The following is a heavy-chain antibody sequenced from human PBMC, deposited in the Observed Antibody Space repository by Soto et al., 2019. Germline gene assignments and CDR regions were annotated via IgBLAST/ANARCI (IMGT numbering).Heavy chain of an antibody. J-gene: IGHJ3*02. Sequence: VQLVESGGGLVQPGRSLRLSCAASGFTFDDYAMHWVRQAPGKGLEWVSGISWNSGSIGYADSVKGRFTISRDNAKNSLYLQMNSLRAEDTALYYCAKVLAVSAAAYDAFDIWGQGTMVTVSS. CDR1: GFTFDDYA. CDR2: ISWNSGSI. V-gene: IGHV3-9*01. CDR3: AKVLAVSAAAYDAFDI. D-gene: IGHD6-13*01.